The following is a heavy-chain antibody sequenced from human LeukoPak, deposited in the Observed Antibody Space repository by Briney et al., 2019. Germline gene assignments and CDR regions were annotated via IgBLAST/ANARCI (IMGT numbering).Heavy chain of an antibody. CDR2: INHSGST. D-gene: IGHD6-19*01. V-gene: IGHV4-34*01. CDR1: GGSFSGYY. Sequence: PSETLSLTCAVYGGSFSGYYWSWIRQPPGKGLEWIGEINHSGSTNYNPSLKSRVTISVDTSKNQFSLKLSSVTAADTAVYYCARDRADSSGWYYFDYWGQGTLVTVSS. J-gene: IGHJ4*02. CDR3: ARDRADSSGWYYFDY.